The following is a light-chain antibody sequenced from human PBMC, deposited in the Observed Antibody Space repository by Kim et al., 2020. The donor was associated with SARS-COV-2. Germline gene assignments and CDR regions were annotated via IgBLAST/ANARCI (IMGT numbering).Light chain of an antibody. CDR1: KLGDKY. V-gene: IGLV3-1*01. J-gene: IGLJ2*01. CDR3: QAWDSSTVV. Sequence: VSTGQTASITCSGDKLGDKYACWYQQKPGQSPVLVIYKDSKRPSGIPERFSGSNSGNTATLTISGTQAMDEADYYCQAWDSSTVVFGGGTQLTVL. CDR2: KDS.